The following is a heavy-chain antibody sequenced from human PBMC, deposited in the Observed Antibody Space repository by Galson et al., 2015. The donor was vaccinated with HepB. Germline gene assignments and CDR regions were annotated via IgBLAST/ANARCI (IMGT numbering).Heavy chain of an antibody. CDR2: ISSSSSYI. V-gene: IGHV3-21*01. CDR1: GLSFSTYS. Sequence: SLRLSCAASGLSFSTYSMTWVRQAPGKGLEWVSSISSSSSYIYYADSLKGRFTISRDNAKNTLYLQMNSLRAEDTAVYYCARRDYYDNSGYYFWGQGTLVTVSS. CDR3: ARRDYYDNSGYYF. J-gene: IGHJ4*02. D-gene: IGHD3-22*01.